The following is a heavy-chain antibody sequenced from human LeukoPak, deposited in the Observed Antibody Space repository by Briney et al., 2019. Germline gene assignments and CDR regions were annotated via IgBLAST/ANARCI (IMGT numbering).Heavy chain of an antibody. D-gene: IGHD6-13*01. CDR1: GGSFSGYY. J-gene: IGHJ5*02. V-gene: IGHV4-34*01. CDR3: ARGLAAGQYNWFDP. CDR2: INHSGST. Sequence: SEPLSLTCAVYGGSFSGYYWSWIRQPPGKGLEWIGEINHSGSTNYNPSLKSRVTISVDTSKNQFSLKLSSVTAADTAVYYCARGLAAGQYNWFDPWGQGTLVTVSS.